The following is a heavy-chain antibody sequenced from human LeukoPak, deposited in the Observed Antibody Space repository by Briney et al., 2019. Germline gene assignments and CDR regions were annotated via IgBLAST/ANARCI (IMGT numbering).Heavy chain of an antibody. Sequence: SQTLSLTCALSGDSLSSNSAAWNWVSQPPSRGLEWLERTYYRSKWYNDYAVSVKSRITINPDTSKNEFSLHLNSVTPEDTAVYYCARAAYLTASYYYYYYGMDVWGQGTTVTVSS. CDR3: ARAAYLTASYYYYYYGMDV. CDR1: GDSLSSNSAA. V-gene: IGHV6-1*01. CDR2: TYYRSKWYN. J-gene: IGHJ6*02. D-gene: IGHD2-21*02.